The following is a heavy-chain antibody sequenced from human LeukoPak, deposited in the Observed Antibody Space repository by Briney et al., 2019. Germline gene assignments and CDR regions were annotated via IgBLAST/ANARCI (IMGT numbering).Heavy chain of an antibody. J-gene: IGHJ4*02. Sequence: ETLSLTCNVSGGSISSYYWSWIRQPPGKGLEWIGYIYRTGSTNYNPSLKSRVTISADTSKSQFSLSLSSVTAADTAVYYCARQRDLQQLAPFDYWGQGTLVTVSS. CDR2: IYRTGST. D-gene: IGHD6-13*01. CDR3: ARQRDLQQLAPFDY. V-gene: IGHV4-59*08. CDR1: GGSISSYY.